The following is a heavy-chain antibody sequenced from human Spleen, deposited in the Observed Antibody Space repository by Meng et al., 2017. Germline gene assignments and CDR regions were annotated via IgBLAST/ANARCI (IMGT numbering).Heavy chain of an antibody. J-gene: IGHJ3*02. CDR2: FYTSGSS. V-gene: IGHV4-59*10. D-gene: IGHD3-10*01. Sequence: SETLSLTCAVYGGSFSGYYWSWIRQPPGKGLEWIGRFYTSGSSNYNPSLKSRVTMSVDTSKNQFSLKLSSVSAADTAVYYCAREIITMVRGVFIPDAFDIWGQGTVVTVSS. CDR1: GGSFSGYY. CDR3: AREIITMVRGVFIPDAFDI.